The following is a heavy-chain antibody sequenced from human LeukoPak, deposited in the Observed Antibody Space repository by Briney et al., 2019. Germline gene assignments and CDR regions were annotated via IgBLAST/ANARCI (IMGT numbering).Heavy chain of an antibody. D-gene: IGHD6-19*01. CDR1: GGSISSGGYY. Sequence: SQTLSLTCTVSGGSISSGGYYWSWIRQHPGKGLEWIVYIYYSGSTYYNPSLKSRVTISVDTSKNQFSLKLSSVTAADTAVYYCARGVIAVAGNPLFYWGQGTLVTVSS. V-gene: IGHV4-31*03. CDR2: IYYSGST. CDR3: ARGVIAVAGNPLFY. J-gene: IGHJ4*02.